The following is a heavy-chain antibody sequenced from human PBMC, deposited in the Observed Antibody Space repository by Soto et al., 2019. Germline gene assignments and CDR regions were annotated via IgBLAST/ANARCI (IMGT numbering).Heavy chain of an antibody. CDR3: ARDHKEAFDI. Sequence: SETLSLTCTVSGGSVSSGSYYWSWIRQPPGKGLEWIGYIYYSGSTNYNPTLKSRVTISLDTSKSLFSLKLNSVTAADTAVYYCARDHKEAFDIWGQGTLVTVSS. CDR2: IYYSGST. CDR1: GGSVSSGSYY. V-gene: IGHV4-61*01. J-gene: IGHJ3*02.